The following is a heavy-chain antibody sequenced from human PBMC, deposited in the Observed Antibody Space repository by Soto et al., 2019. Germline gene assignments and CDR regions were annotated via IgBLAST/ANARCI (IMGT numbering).Heavy chain of an antibody. CDR1: VFTFSSYA. Sequence: LRLSSAASVFTFSSYAMRWDCQAPGKGLEWVSAISGSGGSTYYADSVKVRFTISRHNSKNTLYLQMNSLRAEDTAVYYCANPLWFGVDYYGMDVWGQGTTVTVSS. CDR2: ISGSGGST. V-gene: IGHV3-23*01. CDR3: ANPLWFGVDYYGMDV. J-gene: IGHJ6*02. D-gene: IGHD3-10*01.